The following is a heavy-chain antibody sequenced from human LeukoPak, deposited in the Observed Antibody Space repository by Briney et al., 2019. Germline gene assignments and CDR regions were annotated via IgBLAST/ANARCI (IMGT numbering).Heavy chain of an antibody. Sequence: GGSLRLSCAASGFTFSSYAMSWVRQAPGKGLEWVSAISGSGGSTYYADSVKGRFTTSRDNSKNTLYLQMNSLRAEDTAVYYCAKDRNSGSYWDAFDIWGQGTMVTVSS. CDR3: AKDRNSGSYWDAFDI. CDR1: GFTFSSYA. CDR2: ISGSGGST. V-gene: IGHV3-23*01. J-gene: IGHJ3*02. D-gene: IGHD1-26*01.